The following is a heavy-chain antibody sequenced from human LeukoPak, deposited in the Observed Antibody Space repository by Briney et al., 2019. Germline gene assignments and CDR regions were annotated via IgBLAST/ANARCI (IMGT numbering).Heavy chain of an antibody. CDR1: GYTFTGNF. CDR3: ARDRTSTWYGGVDF. Sequence: ASVKVSCKASGYTFTGNFMHWVRQAPGLGLEWMGWINPNSGGTDYAQKFQGRVTMTRDTSISTAYMELSSLTSDDTAVYYCARDRTSTWYGGVDFWGQGTLVTVSS. CDR2: INPNSGGT. J-gene: IGHJ4*02. V-gene: IGHV1-2*02. D-gene: IGHD6-13*01.